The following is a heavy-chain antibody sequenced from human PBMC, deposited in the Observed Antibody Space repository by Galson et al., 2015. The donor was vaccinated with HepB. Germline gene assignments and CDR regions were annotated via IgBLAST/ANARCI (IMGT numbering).Heavy chain of an antibody. V-gene: IGHV5-10-1*01. CDR1: GYSFTSYW. CDR2: IDPSDSYT. D-gene: IGHD4-17*01. J-gene: IGHJ6*02. CDR3: ARGLEELDYGDYGGRYYYYGMDV. Sequence: QSGAEVKKPGESLRISCKGSGYSFTSYWISWVRQMPGKGLEWMGRIDPSDSYTNYSPSFQGHVTISADKSISTAYLQWSSLKASDTAMYYCARGLEELDYGDYGGRYYYYGMDVWGQGTTVTVSS.